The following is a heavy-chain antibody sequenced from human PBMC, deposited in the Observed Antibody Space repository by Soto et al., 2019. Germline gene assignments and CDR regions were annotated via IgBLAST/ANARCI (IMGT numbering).Heavy chain of an antibody. CDR2: IYWDDDK. D-gene: IGHD1-20*01. CDR1: GFSLSTSGVG. V-gene: IGHV2-5*02. CDR3: PHKQQYNPAWAAVYSDP. Sequence: QITLKESGPTLVQPTQTLTLTCTFSGFSLSTSGVGVGWIRQPPGKALEWLAFIYWDDDKRYNPSLRTRLTITKDTSKIQAVLTMPNMAPVEKATYYVPHKQQYNPAWAAVYSDPGGKEPLFTVSS. J-gene: IGHJ5*02.